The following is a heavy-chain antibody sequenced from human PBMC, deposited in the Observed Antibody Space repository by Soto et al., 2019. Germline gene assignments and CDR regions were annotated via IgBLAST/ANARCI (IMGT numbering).Heavy chain of an antibody. CDR2: ISGSGGST. CDR3: AKESQEFGTSARFDY. D-gene: IGHD1-7*01. Sequence: GGSLRLSCAASGFTFSSYAMSWVRQAPGKGLKWVSAISGSGGSTYYADSVKGRFTISRDNSKNTLYLQMNSLRAEDTAVYYCAKESQEFGTSARFDYWGQGTLVTVSS. J-gene: IGHJ4*02. V-gene: IGHV3-23*01. CDR1: GFTFSSYA.